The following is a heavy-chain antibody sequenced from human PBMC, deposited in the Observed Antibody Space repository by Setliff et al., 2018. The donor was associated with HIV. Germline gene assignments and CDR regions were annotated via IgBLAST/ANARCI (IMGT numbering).Heavy chain of an antibody. V-gene: IGHV4-39*02. CDR2: LYSGGST. D-gene: IGHD2-8*01. CDR3: ARGYIVLMVYAMTWFDP. CDR1: GGSISSTSYY. Sequence: SETLSLTCTVSGGSISSTSYYWAWVRQPPGKGLEWIGSLYSGGSTYYTPSLSSRITMSVRTAKNQFSLNLTSVTAADTAVYYCARGYIVLMVYAMTWFDPWGQGTLVTVSS. J-gene: IGHJ5*02.